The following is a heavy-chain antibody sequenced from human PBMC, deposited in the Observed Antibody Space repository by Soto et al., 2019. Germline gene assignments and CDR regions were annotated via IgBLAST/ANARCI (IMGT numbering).Heavy chain of an antibody. CDR1: GYTFTSYA. D-gene: IGHD4-17*01. CDR3: ARDPGVTTYDYYYYMDV. CDR2: INAGNGNT. V-gene: IGHV1-3*01. Sequence: ASVKVSCKASGYTFTSYAMHWVRQAPGQRLEWMGWINAGNGNTKYSQKFQGRVTITRDTSASTAYMELSSLRSEDTAVYYCARDPGVTTYDYYYYMDVWGQGTTVTVSS. J-gene: IGHJ6*03.